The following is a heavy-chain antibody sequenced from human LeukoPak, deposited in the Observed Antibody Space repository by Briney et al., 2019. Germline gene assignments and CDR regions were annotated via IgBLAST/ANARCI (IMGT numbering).Heavy chain of an antibody. CDR1: GYTFTRYD. CDR3: AGKGLGYYGSGSYHYYYYGMDV. Sequence: ASVKVSCKASGYTFTRYDINWVRQAPGQGLECVGRMNSNSGNTGYAQKFQGRVTMTRTTSISTAYMELSSLRSEDTAVYYCAGKGLGYYGSGSYHYYYYGMDVWGQGTTVTVSS. CDR2: MNSNSGNT. D-gene: IGHD3-10*01. J-gene: IGHJ6*02. V-gene: IGHV1-8*01.